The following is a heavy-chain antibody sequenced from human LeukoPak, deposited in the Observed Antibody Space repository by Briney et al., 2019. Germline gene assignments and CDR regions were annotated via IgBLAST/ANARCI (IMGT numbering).Heavy chain of an antibody. Sequence: RASESLSLTCTVSGGSISSSSYYWGWLRQPPGKGLEWIGSIYYSGSTYYNPSLKSRVTISVDTSKNQFSLKLSAVTAADTAVYYCARDGYSGNDGLWGQGGLVTVSS. D-gene: IGHD5-12*01. CDR1: GGSISSSSYY. V-gene: IGHV4-39*02. CDR2: IYYSGST. J-gene: IGHJ4*02. CDR3: ARDGYSGNDGL.